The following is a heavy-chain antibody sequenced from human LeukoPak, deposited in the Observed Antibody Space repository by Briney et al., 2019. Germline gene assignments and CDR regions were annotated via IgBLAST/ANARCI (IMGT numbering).Heavy chain of an antibody. D-gene: IGHD6-13*01. CDR3: ARGYSSSRFDY. Sequence: GGSLRLSCAASGLTFSSYSMNWVRQAPGKGLEWVSSISSSSSYIYYAASVKGRFTISRDNSKNSLYLQMNSLRVEVTAVYCGARGYSSSRFDYWGQGTLFTVSS. J-gene: IGHJ4*02. CDR2: ISSSSSYI. V-gene: IGHV3-21*01. CDR1: GLTFSSYS.